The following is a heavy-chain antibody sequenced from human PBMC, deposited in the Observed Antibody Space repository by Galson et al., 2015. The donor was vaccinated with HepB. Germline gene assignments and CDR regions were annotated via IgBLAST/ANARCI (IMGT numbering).Heavy chain of an antibody. CDR2: ISGSGGST. J-gene: IGHJ3*02. V-gene: IGHV3-23*01. CDR3: AKAYRMVRGSNVWGSYRPTREDDAFDI. CDR1: GFTFSSYA. Sequence: SLRLSCAASGFTFSSYAMSWVRQAPGKGLEWVSAISGSGGSTYYADSVKGRFTISRDNSKNTLYLQMNSLRAEDTAVYYCAKAYRMVRGSNVWGSYRPTREDDAFDIWGQGTMVTVSS. D-gene: IGHD3-16*02.